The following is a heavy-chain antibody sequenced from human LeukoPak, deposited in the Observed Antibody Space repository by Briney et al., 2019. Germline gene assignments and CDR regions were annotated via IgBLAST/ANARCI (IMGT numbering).Heavy chain of an antibody. D-gene: IGHD2-8*02. CDR3: VGDILVMGY. CDR1: GFTFSGYW. V-gene: IGHV3-74*01. CDR2: ISSDGTDT. J-gene: IGHJ4*02. Sequence: GGSLRLSCAASGFTFSGYWTHWVRQAPGKGLVWVSGISSDGTDTNYADSVKGRFTISRDNAKNTLYLQMNSLRADDTAVYYCVGDILVMGYWGQGTPVTVSS.